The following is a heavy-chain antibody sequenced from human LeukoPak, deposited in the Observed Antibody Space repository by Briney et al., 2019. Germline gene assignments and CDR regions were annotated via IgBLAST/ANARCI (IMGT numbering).Heavy chain of an antibody. CDR2: MKPNSGNT. Sequence: ASVKVSCKASGYTFTSYDINWVRQASGQGLEWMGYMKPNSGNTGYAQKFQGRVTMTRDTSISTAYMELSSLTSEDTAVYYCATELRWKDHWGQGTLVTVSS. J-gene: IGHJ4*02. CDR1: GYTFTSYD. V-gene: IGHV1-8*01. D-gene: IGHD4-23*01. CDR3: ATELRWKDH.